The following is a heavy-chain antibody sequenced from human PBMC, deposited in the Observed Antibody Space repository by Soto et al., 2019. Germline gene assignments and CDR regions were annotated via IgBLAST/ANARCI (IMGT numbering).Heavy chain of an antibody. CDR1: GFTFSGYW. V-gene: IGHV3-74*01. CDR2: IDGDGSRT. CDR3: ARELASYNDY. J-gene: IGHJ4*02. Sequence: EVQLVESGGGLVQPGGSLRLSCAASGFTFSGYWMHWVRQAPGKGLVWVSRIDGDGSRTNYADSVKGRFTISRDNAKNTLYLQMISLRAEDTAVYYCARELASYNDYRGQGTLVTVSS. D-gene: IGHD1-1*01.